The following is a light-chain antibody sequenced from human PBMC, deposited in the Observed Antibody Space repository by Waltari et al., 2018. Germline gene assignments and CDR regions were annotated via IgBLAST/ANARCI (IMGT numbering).Light chain of an antibody. V-gene: IGKV1-39*01. CDR3: QQTYSVPLT. CDR2: AAS. Sequence: DIQVTQSPSSLSASVGDRVIITCRTSQTITNYLNWYQQKPGKPPQLLIYAASNLQSGVPSRFSGSGSGTDFTLTISSLQPDDFATYFCQQTYSVPLTFGGGTRVEIK. CDR1: QTITNY. J-gene: IGKJ4*01.